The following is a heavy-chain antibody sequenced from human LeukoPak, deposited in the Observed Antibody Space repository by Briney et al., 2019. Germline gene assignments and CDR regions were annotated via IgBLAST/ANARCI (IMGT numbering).Heavy chain of an antibody. J-gene: IGHJ4*02. CDR1: GFTLSSYA. V-gene: IGHV3-30*01. CDR3: ARDRSQRAYSYGPDGE. CDR2: ISYDGSNK. Sequence: GGSPRLSCAASGFTLSSYAIHWVRQAPGKGLEWVAVISYDGSNKYYADSVKGRFTISRDNSKNTLYLQINSLRGEDTAVYYCARDRSQRAYSYGPDGEWGQGTLVTVPS. D-gene: IGHD5-18*01.